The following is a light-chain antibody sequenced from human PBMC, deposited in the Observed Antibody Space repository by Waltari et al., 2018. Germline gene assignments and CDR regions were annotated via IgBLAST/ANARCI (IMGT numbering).Light chain of an antibody. CDR2: DVS. Sequence: QSALTQPASVSGSPGQSITISCTGTSSDVGSYNYVSWYQQQPGKAPKLMIYDVSYRPSGVSNRLSGSKSGNTASLTISGLQAEDEADYYCSSYITTNTLELFGGGTSLTVL. CDR3: SSYITTNTLEL. CDR1: SSDVGSYNY. V-gene: IGLV2-14*03. J-gene: IGLJ2*01.